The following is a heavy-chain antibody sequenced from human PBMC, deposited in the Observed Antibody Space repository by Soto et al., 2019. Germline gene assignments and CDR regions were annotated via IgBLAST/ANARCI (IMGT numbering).Heavy chain of an antibody. D-gene: IGHD5-12*01. V-gene: IGHV1-69*01. CDR1: GVTFSSYA. CDR3: ARERGGYGLLDY. J-gene: IGHJ4*02. Sequence: QVQLVQSGAEVKKPGSSVKLSCTASGVTFSSYAISWVRQAPGQGLEWMGGIIPIFGTANYAQKFQGRVTITADESTSTAYMEVSSLRSEDTAVYYCARERGGYGLLDYWGQGTLVTVSS. CDR2: IIPIFGTA.